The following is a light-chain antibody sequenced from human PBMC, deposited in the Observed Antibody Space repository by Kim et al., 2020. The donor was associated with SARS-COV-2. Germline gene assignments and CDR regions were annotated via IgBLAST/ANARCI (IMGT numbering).Light chain of an antibody. CDR1: QTINNK. V-gene: IGKV3-15*01. CDR3: QQSNDWPPLT. CDR2: DTT. J-gene: IGKJ1*01. Sequence: SPGERANLSCRASQTINNKLVWYQHKPGKAPRLLIYDTTTRATGVQARFIGSGSETDFTLTISSLQSEDFAVYYCQQSNDWPPLTFGQGTKVDIK.